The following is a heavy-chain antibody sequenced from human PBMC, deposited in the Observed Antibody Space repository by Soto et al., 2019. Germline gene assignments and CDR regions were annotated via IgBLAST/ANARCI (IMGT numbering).Heavy chain of an antibody. Sequence: AGGALRLSWAAPGFTLSSYGMHWVRPAPEKGLEWVAVIWYDGSNKYYADSVKGRFTISRDNSKNTLYLQMNSLRAEDTAVYYCARDEYGDYVYYCYYMDVWGKGTTVTVSS. D-gene: IGHD4-17*01. V-gene: IGHV3-33*08. J-gene: IGHJ6*03. CDR1: GFTLSSYG. CDR2: IWYDGSNK. CDR3: ARDEYGDYVYYCYYMDV.